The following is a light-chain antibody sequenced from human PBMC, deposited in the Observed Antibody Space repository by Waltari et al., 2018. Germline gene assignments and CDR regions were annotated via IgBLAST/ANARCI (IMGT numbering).Light chain of an antibody. Sequence: SQSVLCSSNNKNYLAWYQQKPGQPPKLLIYWASTRESGVPDRFSGSGSGTDFTLTISSLQAEDVAVYYCQQYYSTPQTFGQGTKVE. CDR1: QSVLCSSNNKNY. J-gene: IGKJ1*01. CDR3: QQYYSTPQT. V-gene: IGKV4-1*01. CDR2: WAS.